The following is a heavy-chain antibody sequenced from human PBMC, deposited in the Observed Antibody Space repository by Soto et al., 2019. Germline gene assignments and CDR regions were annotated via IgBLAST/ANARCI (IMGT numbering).Heavy chain of an antibody. CDR2: IYYSGST. Sequence: SETLSLTCTVSGVSISSGDYYWSWIRQPPGKGLEWIGYIYYSGSTYYNPSLKSRVTISVDTSKNQFSLKLSSVTAADTAVYYCARGPEYYGDYVLNWFDPWGQGTLVTVSS. V-gene: IGHV4-30-4*01. CDR1: GVSISSGDYY. CDR3: ARGPEYYGDYVLNWFDP. D-gene: IGHD4-17*01. J-gene: IGHJ5*02.